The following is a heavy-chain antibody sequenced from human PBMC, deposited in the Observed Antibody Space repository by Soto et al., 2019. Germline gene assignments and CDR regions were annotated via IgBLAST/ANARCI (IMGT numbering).Heavy chain of an antibody. Sequence: QIQLVQSGAEVKKPGASVTVSCKASGYTFTNYATHWVRQAPGQSLEWMGWVNAGNGNRKLSQKFQGRVTVTRDTSATTVYMELRSLRSEDTAVYYCARDDFDSSGFDYWGQGTLVTVSS. V-gene: IGHV1-3*01. CDR2: VNAGNGNR. D-gene: IGHD3-22*01. CDR1: GYTFTNYA. J-gene: IGHJ4*02. CDR3: ARDDFDSSGFDY.